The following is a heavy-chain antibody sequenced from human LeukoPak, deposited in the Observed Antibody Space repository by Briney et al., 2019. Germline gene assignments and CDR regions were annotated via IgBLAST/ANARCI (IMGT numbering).Heavy chain of an antibody. J-gene: IGHJ4*02. D-gene: IGHD3-10*01. CDR2: IYHSGST. V-gene: IGHV4-38-2*01. CDR1: GYSISSGYY. Sequence: PSETLSLTCAVSGYSISSGYYWGWIRQPPGKGLEWIGSIYHSGSTYYNPSLKSRATISVDTSKNQFSLKLSSVTAADTAVYYCARGSITMVRGVPDYWGQRTLVTVSS. CDR3: ARGSITMVRGVPDY.